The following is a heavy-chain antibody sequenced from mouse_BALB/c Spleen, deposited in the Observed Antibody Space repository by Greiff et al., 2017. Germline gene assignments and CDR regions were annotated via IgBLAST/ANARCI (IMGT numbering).Heavy chain of an antibody. V-gene: IGHV3-2*02. J-gene: IGHJ2*01. D-gene: IGHD2-1*01. CDR2: ISYSGST. CDR3: ARSLYGNYVGY. CDR1: GYSITSDYA. Sequence: EVQLVESGPGLVKPSQSLSLTCTVTGYSITSDYAWNWIRQFPGNKLEWMGYISYSGSTSYNPSLKSRISITRDTSKNQFFLQLNSVTTEDTATYYCARSLYGNYVGYWGQGTTLTVSS.